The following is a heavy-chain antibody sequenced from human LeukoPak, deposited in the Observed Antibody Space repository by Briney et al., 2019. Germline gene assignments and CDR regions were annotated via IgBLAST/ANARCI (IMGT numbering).Heavy chain of an antibody. Sequence: SETLSLTCTVSGGSISSYYWSWIRQPPGKGLEWIGYIYYSGSTNYNPSLKSRVTISVDTSKNQFSLKLSSVTAADTAVYYCARAPSLYNWFDPWGQGTLVTASS. CDR2: IYYSGST. V-gene: IGHV4-59*01. CDR3: ARAPSLYNWFDP. CDR1: GGSISSYY. J-gene: IGHJ5*02.